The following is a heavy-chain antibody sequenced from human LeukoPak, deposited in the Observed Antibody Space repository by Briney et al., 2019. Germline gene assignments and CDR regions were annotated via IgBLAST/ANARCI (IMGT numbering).Heavy chain of an antibody. CDR2: INHSGST. Sequence: SETPSLTCAVYGGSFSGYYWSWIHQPPGKGLEWIGEINHSGSTNYNPSLKSRVTISVDTSKNQFSLRLSSVTAADTAVYYCARAREDIVVVPAAMRIYYYYYMDVWGKGTTVTVSS. CDR3: ARAREDIVVVPAAMRIYYYYYMDV. CDR1: GGSFSGYY. J-gene: IGHJ6*03. D-gene: IGHD2-2*01. V-gene: IGHV4-34*01.